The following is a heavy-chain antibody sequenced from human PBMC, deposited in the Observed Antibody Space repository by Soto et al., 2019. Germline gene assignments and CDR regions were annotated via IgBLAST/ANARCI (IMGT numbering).Heavy chain of an antibody. CDR2: INHSGST. D-gene: IGHD3-22*01. J-gene: IGHJ4*02. V-gene: IGHV4-34*01. Sequence: SETLSLTCAVYGGSFSGYYWSWIRQPPGKGLEWIGEINHSGSTNYNPSLKSRVTISVGTSKNQFSLKLSSVTAADTAVYYCARGYYYDSSGYQDYWGQGTLVTVSS. CDR3: ARGYYYDSSGYQDY. CDR1: GGSFSGYY.